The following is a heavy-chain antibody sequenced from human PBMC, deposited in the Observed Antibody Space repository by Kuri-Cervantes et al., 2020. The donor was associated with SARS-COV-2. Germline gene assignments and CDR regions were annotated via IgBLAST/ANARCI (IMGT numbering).Heavy chain of an antibody. V-gene: IGHV4-61*02. CDR2: IYTSGST. Sequence: SETLSLTCTVSGGSISSGSYYWSWIRQPAGKGLEWIGRIYTSGSTNYNPSLKSRVTISVDTSKNQFSLKLSSVTAADTAVYYCAGDGPFSPLYYYYYYMDVWGKGTTVTVSS. CDR1: GGSISSGSYY. CDR3: AGDGPFSPLYYYYYYMDV. J-gene: IGHJ6*03. D-gene: IGHD2/OR15-2a*01.